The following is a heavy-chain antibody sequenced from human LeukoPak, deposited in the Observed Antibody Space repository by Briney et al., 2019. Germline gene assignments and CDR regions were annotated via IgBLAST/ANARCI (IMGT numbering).Heavy chain of an antibody. CDR2: MNPNSGNA. CDR1: GYTFISYD. V-gene: IGHV1-8*03. J-gene: IGHJ4*02. Sequence: ASVKVSCKASGYTFISYDINWVRQVTGQGLEWMGWMNPNSGNAAYAQKFQGRVTITRNTSISTAFMELSSLRSEDTAVYYCAKEIWPTVTIPGRTYFDYWGQGALVTVSS. D-gene: IGHD4-17*01. CDR3: AKEIWPTVTIPGRTYFDY.